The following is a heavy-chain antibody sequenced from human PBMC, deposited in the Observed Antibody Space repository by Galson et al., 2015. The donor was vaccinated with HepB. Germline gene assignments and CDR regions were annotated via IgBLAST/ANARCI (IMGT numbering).Heavy chain of an antibody. V-gene: IGHV3-21*01. J-gene: IGHJ4*02. CDR3: AKDRCTRRIALGGTDY. Sequence: SLRLSCAASGFTFSSYSMNWVRQAPGKGLEWVSSISSSSSYIYYADSVKGRFTISRDNAKNSLFLVMKNLRTDDTAVYYCAKDRCTRRIALGGTDYWGRGTLVTVSS. D-gene: IGHD6-19*01. CDR2: ISSSSSYI. CDR1: GFTFSSYS.